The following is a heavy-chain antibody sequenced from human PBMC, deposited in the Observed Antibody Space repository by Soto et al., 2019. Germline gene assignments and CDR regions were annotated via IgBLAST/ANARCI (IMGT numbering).Heavy chain of an antibody. J-gene: IGHJ4*02. Sequence: PVGSLRLSCAASGFTFSNAWMSWVRQAPGKGLEWVGRIKSRTDGGTTDYAAPVKGRFTTSRDDSKNTLYLQMNSLKTEDTAVYYCTTELSSSWYVFDYWGQGTLVTVSS. D-gene: IGHD6-13*01. CDR3: TTELSSSWYVFDY. CDR2: IKSRTDGGTT. CDR1: GFTFSNAW. V-gene: IGHV3-15*01.